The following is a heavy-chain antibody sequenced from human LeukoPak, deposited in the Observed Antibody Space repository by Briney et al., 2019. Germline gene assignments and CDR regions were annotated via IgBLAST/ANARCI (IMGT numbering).Heavy chain of an antibody. CDR1: GNYW. V-gene: IGHV3-74*01. Sequence: PGGSLRLSCAASGNYWMHWVRQAPGKGLVWVSHINSDGSWTSYADSVKGRFTISRDNAKNSLYLQMNSLRAEDTAVYYCARESAVTTSPLPYFDYWGQGTLVTVSS. J-gene: IGHJ4*02. D-gene: IGHD4-17*01. CDR3: ARESAVTTSPLPYFDY. CDR2: INSDGSWT.